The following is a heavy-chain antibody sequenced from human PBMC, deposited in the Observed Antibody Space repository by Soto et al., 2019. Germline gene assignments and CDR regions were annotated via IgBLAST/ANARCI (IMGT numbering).Heavy chain of an antibody. CDR1: GNTFTGYY. V-gene: IGHV1-2*02. J-gene: IGHJ4*02. D-gene: IGHD6-6*01. CDR2: INPNSGGT. Sequence: QVQLVQSGAEVKKPGASVKVSCKASGNTFTGYYMQWVRQAPGQGLEWMGWINPNSGGTNYAQKFQGRATMTRDTAISTAYMELSRLRSDDTALYYCARVGSSSVVGHFDYWGQGTLVTVSS. CDR3: ARVGSSSVVGHFDY.